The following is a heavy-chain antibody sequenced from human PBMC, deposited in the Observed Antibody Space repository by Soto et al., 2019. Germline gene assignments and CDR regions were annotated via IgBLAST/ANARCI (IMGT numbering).Heavy chain of an antibody. CDR1: GGSISSYY. CDR2: IYYSGST. CDR3: ARGVGTYCSSTSCYNYYYYLDV. Sequence: LSLTCTVSGGSISSYYWSWIRQPPGKGLEWIGYIYYSGSTNYNPSLKSRVTISVDTSKNQFSLKLSSVTAADTAVYYCARGVGTYCSSTSCYNYYYYLDVWGKGTTVTVSS. D-gene: IGHD2-2*02. J-gene: IGHJ6*03. V-gene: IGHV4-59*01.